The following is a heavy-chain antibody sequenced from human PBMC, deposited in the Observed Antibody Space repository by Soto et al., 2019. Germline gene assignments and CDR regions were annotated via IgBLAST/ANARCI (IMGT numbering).Heavy chain of an antibody. CDR2: IYYSGVS. CDR1: GASISSGGYY. CDR3: ARTERIQLWFDY. J-gene: IGHJ4*02. D-gene: IGHD5-18*01. Sequence: QVQLLESGPGLVKPSQTLSLICNVSGASISSGGYYWSWIRQRPGGGLEWLGFIYYSGVSHYNPSLKSRATISVDTSQKQFSLKLISVTAADTAVYYCARTERIQLWFDYWGQGALVTVS. V-gene: IGHV4-31*03.